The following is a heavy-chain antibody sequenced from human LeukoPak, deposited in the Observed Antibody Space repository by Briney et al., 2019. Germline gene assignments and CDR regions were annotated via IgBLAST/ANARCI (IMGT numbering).Heavy chain of an antibody. Sequence: PGGSLRLSCAASGFTFSSYAMHWVRQAPGKGLEWVAVISYDGSNKYYADSVKGRFTISRDNSKNTLYLQMDSLRAEDTAVYYCARVPPRGWSDAFDIWGQGTMVTVSS. CDR3: ARVPPRGWSDAFDI. J-gene: IGHJ3*02. CDR2: ISYDGSNK. CDR1: GFTFSSYA. V-gene: IGHV3-30*04. D-gene: IGHD6-19*01.